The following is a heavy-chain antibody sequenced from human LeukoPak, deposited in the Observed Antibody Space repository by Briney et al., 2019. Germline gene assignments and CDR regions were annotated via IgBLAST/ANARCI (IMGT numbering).Heavy chain of an antibody. Sequence: PGGSLRLSCAASGFTFSSYGMHWVRQAPGKGLEWVAFIRYDGSNKCYADSVKGRFTISRDNSKNTLYLQMNSLRAEDTAVYYCAKDFLRYQDVWGQGTLVTVSS. D-gene: IGHD3-9*01. J-gene: IGHJ4*02. V-gene: IGHV3-30*02. CDR3: AKDFLRYQDV. CDR2: IRYDGSNK. CDR1: GFTFSSYG.